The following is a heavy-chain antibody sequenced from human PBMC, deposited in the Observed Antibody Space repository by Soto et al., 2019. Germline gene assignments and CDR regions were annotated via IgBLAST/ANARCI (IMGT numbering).Heavy chain of an antibody. CDR3: ARRGPYSSSPLSNAFDI. D-gene: IGHD6-6*01. CDR1: GYTFTSYG. V-gene: IGHV1-18*01. CDR2: TSIYNGNT. J-gene: IGHJ3*02. Sequence: ASVKVSCKASGYTFTSYGISWVRQAPGQGLEWMGWTSIYNGNTNYAQKLQGRVTMTKDTSTSTAYMELRSLRSDDTAVYYCARRGPYSSSPLSNAFDIWGQGTMVTVSS.